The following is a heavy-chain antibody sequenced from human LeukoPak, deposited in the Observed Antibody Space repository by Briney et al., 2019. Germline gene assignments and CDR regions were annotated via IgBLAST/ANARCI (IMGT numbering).Heavy chain of an antibody. J-gene: IGHJ4*02. D-gene: IGHD3-3*01. V-gene: IGHV4-4*02. CDR3: ARDFWSGYYSFDY. Sequence: SRVTISVDKSKNQFSLRLSSVTAADTAVYYCARDFWSGYYSFDYWGQGTLVTVSS.